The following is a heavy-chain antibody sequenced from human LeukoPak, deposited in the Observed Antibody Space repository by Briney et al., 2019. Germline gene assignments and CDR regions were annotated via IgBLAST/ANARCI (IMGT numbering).Heavy chain of an antibody. D-gene: IGHD3-3*01. J-gene: IGHJ4*02. V-gene: IGHV1-46*01. CDR2: INPSGGST. CDR1: GYTFTSYY. CDR3: ARMLYYDFWSGAPFDY. Sequence: ASVKVSCKASGYTFTSYYMHWVRQAPGQGLEWKGIINPSGGSTSYAQKFQGRVTMTRDMSTSTVYMELSSLRSEDTAVYYCARMLYYDFWSGAPFDYWGQGTLVTVSS.